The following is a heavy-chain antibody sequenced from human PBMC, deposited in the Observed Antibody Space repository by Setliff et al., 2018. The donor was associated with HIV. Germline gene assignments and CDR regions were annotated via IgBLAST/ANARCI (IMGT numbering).Heavy chain of an antibody. V-gene: IGHV4-4*07. J-gene: IGHJ4*02. CDR3: ARSNPGITAGLLAY. D-gene: IGHD6-13*01. CDR1: GVSIPTNY. CDR2: IYTTGGT. Sequence: TLSLTCNISGVSIPTNYWNWIRQPAGKGLEWIGRIYTTGGTNYSPALKSRVTMSIDTSKNQISLKLNSVTAADTATYYCARSNPGITAGLLAYWGPGTLVTVSS.